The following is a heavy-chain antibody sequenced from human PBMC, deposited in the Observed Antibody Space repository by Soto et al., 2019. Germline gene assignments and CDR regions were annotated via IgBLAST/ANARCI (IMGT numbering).Heavy chain of an antibody. D-gene: IGHD6-19*01. V-gene: IGHV4-59*08. J-gene: IGHJ4*02. CDR1: GGSISSYY. CDR2: IYYSGST. CDR3: ARLDSIAVALVFDY. Sequence: QVQLQESGPGLVKPSETLSLTCTVSGGSISSYYWSWIRQPPGKGLEWIGYIYYSGSTNYNPSLKSRVTISVDTSKNQFSLKLSSVTAGDTAVYYCARLDSIAVALVFDYWGQGTLVTVSS.